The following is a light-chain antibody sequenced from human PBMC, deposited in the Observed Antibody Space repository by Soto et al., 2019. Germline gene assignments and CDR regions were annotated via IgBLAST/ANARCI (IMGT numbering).Light chain of an antibody. J-gene: IGKJ1*01. CDR2: AAS. CDR3: LQDHNYPWT. Sequence: AIQMTQSPSSLSASVGDRVTITCRASQGIRNDLGWFQQKPGKAPNLLIYAASSLQSGVPSRFSGSGSGTDFSLTISSLQPEDFANYYCLQDHNYPWTFGQGTKVDLK. V-gene: IGKV1-6*01. CDR1: QGIRND.